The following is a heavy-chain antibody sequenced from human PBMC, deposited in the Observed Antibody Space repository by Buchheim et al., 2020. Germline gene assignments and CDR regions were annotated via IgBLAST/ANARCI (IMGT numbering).Heavy chain of an antibody. Sequence: EVQLVESGGGLVQPGGSLRLSCEASGFTSSTYWMSWVRQAPGKGLLWLANLSPDGSEPYYVDSVKGRFTISRDNAKNSFYLQMNSLTAEDTAVYYCARETFKGLVGVPVTDFDYWGQGAL. D-gene: IGHD1-26*01. CDR3: ARETFKGLVGVPVTDFDY. CDR1: GFTSSTYW. CDR2: LSPDGSEP. V-gene: IGHV3-7*01. J-gene: IGHJ4*02.